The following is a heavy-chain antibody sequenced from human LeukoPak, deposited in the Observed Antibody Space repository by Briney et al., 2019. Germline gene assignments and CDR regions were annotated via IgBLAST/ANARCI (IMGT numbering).Heavy chain of an antibody. CDR1: GFTFSSYS. Sequence: GGSLRLSCAASGFTFSSYSMNWVRQAPGKGLEWVSAISGSGGSTYYADSVKGRFTISRDNSKNTLYLQMNSLRAEDTAVYYCAKKSGLRFLEWLPYYFDYWGQGTLVTVSS. CDR2: ISGSGGST. J-gene: IGHJ4*02. D-gene: IGHD3-3*01. V-gene: IGHV3-23*01. CDR3: AKKSGLRFLEWLPYYFDY.